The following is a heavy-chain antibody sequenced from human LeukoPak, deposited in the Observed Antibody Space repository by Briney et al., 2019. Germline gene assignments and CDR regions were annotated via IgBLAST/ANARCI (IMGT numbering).Heavy chain of an antibody. CDR2: ISGSGGST. J-gene: IGHJ6*03. Sequence: PGGSLRLSCAASGFTLSSYAMSWVRQAPGKGLEWVSAISGSGGSTYYADSVKGRFTISRDNSKNTLYLQMNSLRAEDTAVYYCAGSSHYYYYMDVWGKGTTVTVSS. CDR1: GFTLSSYA. D-gene: IGHD6-13*01. V-gene: IGHV3-23*01. CDR3: AGSSHYYYYMDV.